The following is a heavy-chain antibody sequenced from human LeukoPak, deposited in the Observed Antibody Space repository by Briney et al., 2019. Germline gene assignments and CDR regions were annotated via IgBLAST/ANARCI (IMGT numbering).Heavy chain of an antibody. CDR3: ARELGFCSSTSCPLYHY. Sequence: ASVKVSCKASGYRFTDYYVHLVRQAPGQGLEWMGWINPNNGGTNYAQKFHGRVTITRDTSITTAYMELNRLTSDDTAVYYCARELGFCSSTSCPLYHYWGQGTLVTVSS. D-gene: IGHD2-2*01. CDR2: INPNNGGT. V-gene: IGHV1-2*02. J-gene: IGHJ4*02. CDR1: GYRFTDYY.